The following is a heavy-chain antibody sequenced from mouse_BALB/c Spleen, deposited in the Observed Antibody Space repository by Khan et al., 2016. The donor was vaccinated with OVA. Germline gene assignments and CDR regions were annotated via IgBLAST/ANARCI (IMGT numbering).Heavy chain of an antibody. D-gene: IGHD1-1*01. CDR3: ARDYYGSSWYVDV. J-gene: IGHJ1*01. CDR2: ISYDGSN. Sequence: VRLQQSGPGLVKPSQSLSLTCSVTGYSITSGYYWNWIRQFPGNKLEWMGYISYDGSNNYNPSLKNRISITRDPSKNQFFLKLNSVTTEDTATYYGARDYYGSSWYVDVWGAGTTVTVST. V-gene: IGHV3-6*02. CDR1: GYSITSGYY.